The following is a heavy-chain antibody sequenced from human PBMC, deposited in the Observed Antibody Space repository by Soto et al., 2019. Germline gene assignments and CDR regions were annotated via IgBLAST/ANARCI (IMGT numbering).Heavy chain of an antibody. D-gene: IGHD3-3*01. Sequence: SQTLSLTCAISGDSVSSNSAAWNWIRQSPSRGLEWLGRTYYRPKWYNDYAVSVKSRITINPDTSKNQFSLQLNSVTPEDTAVYYCARDTHDTATYYDFWSGSPYGMDVWGQGTTVTVSS. CDR3: ARDTHDTATYYDFWSGSPYGMDV. V-gene: IGHV6-1*01. CDR1: GDSVSSNSAA. CDR2: TYYRPKWYN. J-gene: IGHJ6*02.